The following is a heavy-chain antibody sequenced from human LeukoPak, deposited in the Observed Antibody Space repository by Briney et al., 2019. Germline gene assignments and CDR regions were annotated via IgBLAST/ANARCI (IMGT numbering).Heavy chain of an antibody. CDR2: ISYDGSSQ. CDR3: AKGDYSGSGADRVLSLLIDY. J-gene: IGHJ4*02. D-gene: IGHD3-10*01. CDR1: GFTFSSYS. Sequence: PGGSLRLSCAASGFTFSSYSMNWVRQAPGKGLEWVAVISYDGSSQYYADSVKGRFTISRDNSKNTLYLQMNSLRAEDTAVYYCAKGDYSGSGADRVLSLLIDYWGQGTLVTVSS. V-gene: IGHV3-30*18.